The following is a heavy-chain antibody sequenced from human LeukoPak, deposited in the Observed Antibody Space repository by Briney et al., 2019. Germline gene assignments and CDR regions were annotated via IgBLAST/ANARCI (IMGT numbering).Heavy chain of an antibody. D-gene: IGHD3-9*01. CDR3: ARDRPYDILTGYPPLGYYYYGMDV. V-gene: IGHV1-46*01. Sequence: ASVKVSCKASGYTFTSYYMHWVRQAPGQGLEWMGIINPSGGSTSYAQKFQGRVTMTRDTSTSTVYMELSSLGSEDTAVYYCARDRPYDILTGYPPLGYYYYGMDVWGQGTTVTVSS. J-gene: IGHJ6*02. CDR1: GYTFTSYY. CDR2: INPSGGST.